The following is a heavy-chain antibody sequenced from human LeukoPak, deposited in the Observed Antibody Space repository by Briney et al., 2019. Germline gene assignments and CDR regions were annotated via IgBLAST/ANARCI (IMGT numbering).Heavy chain of an antibody. V-gene: IGHV1-2*02. CDR2: INPNSGAT. D-gene: IGHD3-22*01. CDR1: GYTFTGYY. J-gene: IGHJ4*02. Sequence: ASVKVSCKASGYTFTGYYMNWVRQAPGQGLEWMGWINPNSGATNYAQKFQGRVTMTRDTSISTGYMELSRLTSDDTAVYYCARASYYYDSSGYPGYYFDYWGQGTLVTVSS. CDR3: ARASYYYDSSGYPGYYFDY.